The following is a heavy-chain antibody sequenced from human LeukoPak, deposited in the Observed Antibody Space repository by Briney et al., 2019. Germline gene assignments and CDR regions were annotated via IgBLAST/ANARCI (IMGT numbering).Heavy chain of an antibody. Sequence: ASVKVSCTVSGSSLSELSLYWVRQAPGKGLEWMGGFDVIDSETFYAQKFQGRVTMTEDSSTDTAYMELRSLASDDTALYYCAAGRPYSLLDYWGQGTLVTVSS. CDR1: GSSLSELS. CDR3: AAGRPYSLLDY. CDR2: FDVIDSET. V-gene: IGHV1-24*01. D-gene: IGHD5-18*01. J-gene: IGHJ4*02.